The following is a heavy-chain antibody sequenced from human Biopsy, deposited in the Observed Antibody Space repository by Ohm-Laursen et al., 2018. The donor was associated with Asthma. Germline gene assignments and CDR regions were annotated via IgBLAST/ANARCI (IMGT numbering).Heavy chain of an antibody. D-gene: IGHD5-24*01. CDR1: GFNFRSYA. V-gene: IGHV3-30*04. CDR3: ARDVMAWNLPAFDF. J-gene: IGHJ4*02. CDR2: GGSYYDGGLK. Sequence: SLRLSCTASGFNFRSYAMHWVRQAPGKGLEWVAVGGSYYDGGLKYYADSVNGRFTISRDDSKNTLYLQMNSLRPDDTAVYYCARDVMAWNLPAFDFWGQGTLVTVSS.